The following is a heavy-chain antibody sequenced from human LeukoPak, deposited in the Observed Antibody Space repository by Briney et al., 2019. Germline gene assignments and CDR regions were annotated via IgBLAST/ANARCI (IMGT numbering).Heavy chain of an antibody. CDR2: IYYSGST. J-gene: IGHJ5*02. D-gene: IGHD3-3*01. Sequence: SETLSLTCTVSGGSISSYYWSWIRQPAGKGLEWIGSIYYSGSTYYNPSLKSRVTISVDTSKNQFSLKLSSVTAADTAVYYCAREERGNYDFWSGYPNWFDPWGQGTLVTVSS. V-gene: IGHV4-4*07. CDR3: AREERGNYDFWSGYPNWFDP. CDR1: GGSISSYY.